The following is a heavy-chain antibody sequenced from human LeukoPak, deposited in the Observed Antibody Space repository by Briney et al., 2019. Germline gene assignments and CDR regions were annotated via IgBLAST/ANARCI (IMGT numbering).Heavy chain of an antibody. Sequence: ASVKVSCKASGYTFTGYYMHWVRQAPGQRLEWMGWINPNSGGTNYEEKFQGRVTMTRDTSISTVYMELSRLRSDDTAVYYCARDFAKFYDASGLGDYWGQGTLVTVSS. CDR2: INPNSGGT. CDR3: ARDFAKFYDASGLGDY. J-gene: IGHJ4*02. CDR1: GYTFTGYY. V-gene: IGHV1-2*02. D-gene: IGHD2/OR15-2a*01.